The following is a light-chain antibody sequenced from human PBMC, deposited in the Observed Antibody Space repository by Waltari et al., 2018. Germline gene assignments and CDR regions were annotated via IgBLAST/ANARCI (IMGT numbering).Light chain of an antibody. CDR3: QKYGTLPAT. V-gene: IGKV3-20*01. CDR2: DEA. CDR1: QMVRKP. J-gene: IGKJ1*01. Sequence: SCRASQMVRKPLAWDQQKPAQAPRLLIYDEATWATGIPDGFSGRGSGTAFSLTISRLEPDDFAVYYCQKYGTLPATFGQGTKVQIK.